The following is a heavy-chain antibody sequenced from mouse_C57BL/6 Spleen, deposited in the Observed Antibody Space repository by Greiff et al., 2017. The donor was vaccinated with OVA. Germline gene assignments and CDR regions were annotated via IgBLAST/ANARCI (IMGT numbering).Heavy chain of an antibody. Sequence: QVQLQQSGPGLVQPSQSLSITCTVSGFSLTSYGVHWVRQSPGKGLEWLGVIWRGGSTDYNAAFMSRLSITKDNSKSQVFFKMNSLQADDTAIYYCATYYYGSSYGAMDYWGQGTSVTVSS. CDR1: GFSLTSYG. CDR2: IWRGGST. V-gene: IGHV2-5*01. CDR3: ATYYYGSSYGAMDY. D-gene: IGHD1-1*01. J-gene: IGHJ4*01.